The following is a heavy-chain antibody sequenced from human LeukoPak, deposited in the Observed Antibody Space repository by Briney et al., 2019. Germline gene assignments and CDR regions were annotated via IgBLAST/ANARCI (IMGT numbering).Heavy chain of an antibody. CDR2: VDRSSDST. CDR3: AKDPPRGDGYQPNFFDS. Sequence: GGSLRLSCAASGFTFSSYAMNWVRQAPGRGLEWVSAVDRSSDSTYYAESVKGRFTVSRDNSKSTLFLEMNSLRAEDTAVYYCAKDPPRGDGYQPNFFDSWGRGTLVTVSS. J-gene: IGHJ4*02. D-gene: IGHD5-24*01. CDR1: GFTFSSYA. V-gene: IGHV3-23*01.